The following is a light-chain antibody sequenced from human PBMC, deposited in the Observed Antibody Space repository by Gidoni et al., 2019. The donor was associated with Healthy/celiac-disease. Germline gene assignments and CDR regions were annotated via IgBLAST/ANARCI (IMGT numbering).Light chain of an antibody. CDR3: QQANSFPLT. V-gene: IGKV1-12*01. J-gene: IGKJ4*01. CDR2: AAS. CDR1: QGISIW. Sequence: DIQMTQSPSSVSASVGDRVTITCRASQGISIWLAWYQQKPGKAPKLLISAASSLHSGVPSRFSGSGSGTDFTLTINSLQPEDFATYYCQQANSFPLTFGGGTKVEIK.